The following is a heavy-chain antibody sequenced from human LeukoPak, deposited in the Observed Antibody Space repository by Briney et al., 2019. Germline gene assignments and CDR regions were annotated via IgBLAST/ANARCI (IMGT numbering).Heavy chain of an antibody. CDR1: GGTFSSYA. V-gene: IGHV1-69*05. CDR3: ARDRGIVVVVAAGECAAFDI. CDR2: IIRIFGTA. Sequence: SSVKVSCKASGGTFSSYAISWVRQAPGQGLEWMGRIIRIFGTANYAQKFQGRVTITTDESTSTAYMELSSLRSEDTAVYYCARDRGIVVVVAAGECAAFDIWGQGTMVTVSS. J-gene: IGHJ3*02. D-gene: IGHD2-15*01.